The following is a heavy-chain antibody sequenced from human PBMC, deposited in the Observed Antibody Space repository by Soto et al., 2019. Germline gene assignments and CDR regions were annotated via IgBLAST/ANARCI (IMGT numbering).Heavy chain of an antibody. J-gene: IGHJ4*02. CDR2: ISRSSSSI. Sequence: EVQLVESGGGLVKPGGSLRLSCAASGFTFSGYSMNWVRQAPGKGLEWVSSISRSSSSIDYADSVKGRFTISRDNPKNSLDLQMNSLRAEDTAVYYCARDINSSDNSGYPPLAFDYWGQGTLVTVSS. D-gene: IGHD3-22*01. CDR1: GFTFSGYS. V-gene: IGHV3-21*01. CDR3: ARDINSSDNSGYPPLAFDY.